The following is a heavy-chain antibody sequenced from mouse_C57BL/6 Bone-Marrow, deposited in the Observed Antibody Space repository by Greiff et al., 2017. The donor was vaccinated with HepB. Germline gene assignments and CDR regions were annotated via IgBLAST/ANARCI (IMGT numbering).Heavy chain of an antibody. CDR1: GFTFSSYG. J-gene: IGHJ3*01. Sequence: EVNVVESGGDLVKPGGSLKLSCAASGFTFSSYGMSWVRQTPDKRLEWVATISSGGSYTYYPDSVKGRFTISRDNAKNTLYLQMSSLKSEDTAMYYCARHQNYYGSPFFAYWGQGTLVTVSA. D-gene: IGHD1-1*01. CDR3: ARHQNYYGSPFFAY. V-gene: IGHV5-6*01. CDR2: ISSGGSYT.